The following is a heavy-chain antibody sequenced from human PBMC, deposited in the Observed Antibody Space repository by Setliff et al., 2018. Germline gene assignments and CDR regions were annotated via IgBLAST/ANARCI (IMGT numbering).Heavy chain of an antibody. J-gene: IGHJ4*02. Sequence: PSETLSLTCTVSGGPFSGASIWSWIRQPPGKGLEFIGYVYHSGTAKYDPSLESRAIMSVDASKSEISLKLKSVTAADTAAYYCAKGGTYRYFDFWGQGALVTVSS. CDR1: GGPFSGAS. CDR3: AKGGTYRYFDF. V-gene: IGHV4-59*01. D-gene: IGHD1-1*01. CDR2: VYHSGTA.